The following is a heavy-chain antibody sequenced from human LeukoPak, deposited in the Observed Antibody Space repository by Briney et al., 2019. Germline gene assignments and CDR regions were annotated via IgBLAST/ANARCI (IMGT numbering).Heavy chain of an antibody. CDR1: GYTFTSYG. CDR2: ISAYNGNT. V-gene: IGHV1-18*04. J-gene: IGHJ6*04. D-gene: IGHD3-10*01. Sequence: ASVKVSCKASGYTFTSYGISWVRQAPGQGLEWMGWISAYNGNTNYAQKLQGRVTMTTDTSTSTAYMELRSLRSDDTAVYYCARDYYGSGSYPNYYYGMDVWGKGTTVTVSS. CDR3: ARDYYGSGSYPNYYYGMDV.